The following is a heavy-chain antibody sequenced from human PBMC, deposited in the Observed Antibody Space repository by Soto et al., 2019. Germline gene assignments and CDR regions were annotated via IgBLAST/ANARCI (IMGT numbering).Heavy chain of an antibody. CDR3: AKDRY. CDR2: ISGSGSST. J-gene: IGHJ4*02. Sequence: EVQLLESGGGLVQPGGSLRLSCVASGFTFSTYAISWFRQAPGKGLEWVSTISGSGSSTYYADSVRGRFTISRDSSKKTLYLQMNSLRVEDTAVYYCAKDRYWGQGTVVAVSS. V-gene: IGHV3-23*01. CDR1: GFTFSTYA.